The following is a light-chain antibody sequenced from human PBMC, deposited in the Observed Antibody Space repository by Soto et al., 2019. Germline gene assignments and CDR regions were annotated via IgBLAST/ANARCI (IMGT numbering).Light chain of an antibody. V-gene: IGKV3-20*01. J-gene: IGKJ5*01. Sequence: EIVMTQSPATLSVSPGERATLSCRASQSVSSSYLAWYQQKPGQAPRLLIYGASSRATGIPDRFSGSGSGTDFTLTISRLAPEDFVLYYCQHFRFIGQGPRLEIK. CDR2: GAS. CDR3: QHFRF. CDR1: QSVSSSY.